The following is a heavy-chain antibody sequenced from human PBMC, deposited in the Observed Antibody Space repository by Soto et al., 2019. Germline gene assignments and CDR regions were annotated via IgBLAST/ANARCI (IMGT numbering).Heavy chain of an antibody. CDR2: INHSGST. Sequence: PSETLSLTCAVYGGSFSGYYWSWIRQPPGKGLEWIGEINHSGSTNYNPSLKSRVTISVDTSKNQFSLKLSSVTAADTAVYYCARVTTMVRGARGYYYGMDVWGQGTTVTVSS. CDR1: GGSFSGYY. CDR3: ARVTTMVRGARGYYYGMDV. V-gene: IGHV4-34*01. D-gene: IGHD3-10*01. J-gene: IGHJ6*02.